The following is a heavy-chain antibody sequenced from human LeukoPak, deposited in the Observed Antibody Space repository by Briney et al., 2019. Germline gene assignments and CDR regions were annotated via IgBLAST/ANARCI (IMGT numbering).Heavy chain of an antibody. J-gene: IGHJ6*02. CDR2: IKQDGSEK. Sequence: GGSLRLSCAASGFTFSSYWMSRVRQAPGKGLEWVANIKQDGSEKYYVDSVKGRFTISRDNAKNSLYLQMNSLRAEDTAVYYCARVRVRAVRGMDVWGQGTTVTVSS. D-gene: IGHD1-26*01. V-gene: IGHV3-7*01. CDR1: GFTFSSYW. CDR3: ARVRVRAVRGMDV.